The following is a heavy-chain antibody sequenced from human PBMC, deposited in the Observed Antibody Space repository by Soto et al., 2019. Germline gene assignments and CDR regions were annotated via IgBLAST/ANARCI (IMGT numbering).Heavy chain of an antibody. D-gene: IGHD1-26*01. CDR1: GGSISSGGYS. Sequence: SETLSLTCAVSGGSISSGGYSWSWIRQPPGKGLEWIGYIYHSGSTYYNPSLKSRVTISVDRSKNQFSLKLSSVTAADTAVYYCARGGGSPDYWGQGTLVTVSS. CDR2: IYHSGST. CDR3: ARGGGSPDY. V-gene: IGHV4-30-2*01. J-gene: IGHJ4*02.